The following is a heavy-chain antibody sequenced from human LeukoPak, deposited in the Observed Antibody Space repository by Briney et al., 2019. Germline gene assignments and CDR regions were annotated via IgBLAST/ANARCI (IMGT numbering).Heavy chain of an antibody. CDR2: INYSGST. CDR3: ARDSSGYRRGSFDY. Sequence: PSETLSLTCAVYGGSFSGYYWSWIRQSPGKGLEWIGYINYSGSTNYNPSLKSRVTISVDTSKNQFSLKLTSVTAADTAVYYCARDSSGYRRGSFDYWGQGTLVAVSS. CDR1: GGSFSGYY. D-gene: IGHD3-22*01. V-gene: IGHV4-59*01. J-gene: IGHJ4*02.